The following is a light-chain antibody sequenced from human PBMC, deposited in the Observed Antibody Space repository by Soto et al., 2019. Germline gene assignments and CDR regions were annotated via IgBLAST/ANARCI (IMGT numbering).Light chain of an antibody. J-gene: IGKJ1*01. CDR2: GTS. CDR3: QQYGSWSWT. CDR1: QSVSSSY. V-gene: IGKV3-20*01. Sequence: EIVLTQSPGTLSLSPGARATLSCRASQSVSSSYLAWYQQKPGQAPRLLIYGTSSRATAIPDRFSGSGSGTDLALTISRLEPEDFAVYYCQQYGSWSWTFGNGTKVEIK.